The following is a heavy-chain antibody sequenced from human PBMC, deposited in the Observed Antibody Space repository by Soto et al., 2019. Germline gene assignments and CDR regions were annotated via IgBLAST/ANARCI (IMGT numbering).Heavy chain of an antibody. V-gene: IGHV4-59*01. CDR2: IYYSGST. CDR3: ARDLLFGAGGSTNPYYYYGMDV. J-gene: IGHJ6*02. D-gene: IGHD2-2*01. Sequence: SETLSLTCTVSGGSISSYYWSWIRQPPGKGLEWIGYIYYSGSTNYNPSLKSRVTISVDTSKNQFSLKLSSVTAADTAVYYCARDLLFGAGGSTNPYYYYGMDVWGQGTTVTVSS. CDR1: GGSISSYY.